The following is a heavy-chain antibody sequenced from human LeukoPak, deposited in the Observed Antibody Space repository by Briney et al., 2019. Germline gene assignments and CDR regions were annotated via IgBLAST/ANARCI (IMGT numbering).Heavy chain of an antibody. J-gene: IGHJ6*02. Sequence: PGRSLRLSCAASGFTFSSYAMHWVRQAPGKGLEWVAVISYDGSNKYYADSVKGRFTISRDNSKNTLYLQMNSLRAEDTAVYYCARDLPATYGKTYGMDVWGQGTTVTVSS. CDR3: ARDLPATYGKTYGMDV. CDR2: ISYDGSNK. D-gene: IGHD1-26*01. CDR1: GFTFSSYA. V-gene: IGHV3-30-3*01.